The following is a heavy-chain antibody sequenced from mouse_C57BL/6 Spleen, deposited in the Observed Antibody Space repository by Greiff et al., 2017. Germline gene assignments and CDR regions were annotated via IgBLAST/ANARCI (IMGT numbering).Heavy chain of an antibody. J-gene: IGHJ2*01. Sequence: QVQLQQPGAELVKPGASVKLSCKASGYTFTSYWMHWVKQRPGRGLEWIGRIDPNSGGTKYNEKFKSKATLTVDKPSSTAYMQRSSLTSEDSEVYYCSRKATVEAGDFDYWGQGTTLTVSS. D-gene: IGHD1-1*01. V-gene: IGHV1-72*01. CDR2: IDPNSGGT. CDR3: SRKATVEAGDFDY. CDR1: GYTFTSYW.